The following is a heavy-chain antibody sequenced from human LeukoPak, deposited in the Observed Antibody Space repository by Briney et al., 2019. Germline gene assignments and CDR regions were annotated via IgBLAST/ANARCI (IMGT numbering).Heavy chain of an antibody. CDR1: GFTFSSYG. CDR3: AKAWGGYYYRGELEYFQH. D-gene: IGHD3-22*01. CDR2: ISYDGSNK. V-gene: IGHV3-30*18. Sequence: GRSLRLSCAASGFTFSSYGMHWVRQAPGKGLEWVALISYDGSNKYCADSVKGRFTISRDNSKNTLYLQMNSLRAEDTAVYYCAKAWGGYYYRGELEYFQHWGQGTLVTVSS. J-gene: IGHJ1*01.